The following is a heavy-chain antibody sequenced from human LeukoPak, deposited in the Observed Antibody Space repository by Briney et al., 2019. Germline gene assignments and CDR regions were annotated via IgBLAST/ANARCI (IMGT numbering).Heavy chain of an antibody. CDR1: GFTFSSYA. CDR2: ISGSGGST. D-gene: IGHD3-10*01. CDR3: ARDRLWFGELYGGHRIY. J-gene: IGHJ4*02. V-gene: IGHV3-23*01. Sequence: RGSLRLSCAASGFTFSSYAMSWVRQAPGKGLEWVSAISGSGGSTYYADSVKGRFTISRDNSKNTLHLQMNSLRAEDTAVYYCARDRLWFGELYGGHRIYWGQGTLVTVSS.